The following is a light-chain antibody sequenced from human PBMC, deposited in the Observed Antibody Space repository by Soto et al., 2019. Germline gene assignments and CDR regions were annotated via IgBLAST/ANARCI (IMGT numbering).Light chain of an antibody. CDR3: QQYADWPPLT. CDR2: GAS. V-gene: IGKV3-20*01. CDR1: QSVSSKY. Sequence: EIELTQSPGTLSLSPGERATLSCRASQSVSSKYLAWYQQKPGQAPRLLIYGASSRATGIPARFSGSGSGTEFTLTISSLQSEDFAVYYCQQYADWPPLTFGGGTKVDI. J-gene: IGKJ4*01.